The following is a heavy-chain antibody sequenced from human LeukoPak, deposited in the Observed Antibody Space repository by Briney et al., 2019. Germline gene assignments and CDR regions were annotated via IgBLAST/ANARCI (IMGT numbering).Heavy chain of an antibody. CDR3: ARVFGEDYDSSGYYGFGY. D-gene: IGHD3-22*01. J-gene: IGHJ4*02. Sequence: GASVKVSCKASGYTFTGYYMYWVRQAPGQGLEWMAWINPNSGDTKYAQKLQGRVTMTRDTSISTVYMELSNLRPDDTAVYYCARVFGEDYDSSGYYGFGYWGQGTLVTVSS. CDR2: INPNSGDT. CDR1: GYTFTGYY. V-gene: IGHV1-2*02.